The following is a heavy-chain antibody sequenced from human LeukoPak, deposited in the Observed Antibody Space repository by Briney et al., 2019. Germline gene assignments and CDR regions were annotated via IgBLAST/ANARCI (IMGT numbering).Heavy chain of an antibody. CDR1: GFTQSIYW. CDR2: IKQDGSEK. D-gene: IGHD6-13*01. J-gene: IGHJ4*02. V-gene: IGHV3-7*01. Sequence: GGSLRLSCAASGFTQSIYWMSWVRQAPGKGLEWVANIKQDGSEKYYLDSVKGRFTISRDNAKNSLYLQMNSLRAEDTAVYYCARIASAVADLWGQGTLVTVSS. CDR3: ARIASAVADL.